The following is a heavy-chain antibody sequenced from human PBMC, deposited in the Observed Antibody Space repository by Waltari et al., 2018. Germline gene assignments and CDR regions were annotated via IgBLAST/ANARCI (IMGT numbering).Heavy chain of an antibody. Sequence: QVQLQESGPGLVKPSQTLSLTCTVPGDSITSNSFSLNWVRQPAGKGLEWIGRFYSSEYINYNPSLKSRVTISRDTSKKQFFLKLTSVTAADTAFYYCAREVTKVELGRRLPHFFDSWGQGTLVTVSS. J-gene: IGHJ4*02. V-gene: IGHV4-61*02. CDR1: GDSITSNSFS. CDR2: FYSSEYI. D-gene: IGHD7-27*01. CDR3: AREVTKVELGRRLPHFFDS.